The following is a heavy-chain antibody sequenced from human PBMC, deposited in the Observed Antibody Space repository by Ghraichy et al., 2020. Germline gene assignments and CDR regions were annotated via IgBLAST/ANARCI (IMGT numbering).Heavy chain of an antibody. J-gene: IGHJ5*02. CDR1: GGSISTYY. Sequence: SETLSLTCTVSGGSISTYYWSWIRQPPGKGLEWIGYICDSGSTNYNPSLKSRVTISVDTSKNQFSLKLSSVTAADTAVYYCARAGRLGNWFDPWGQGTLVTVSS. D-gene: IGHD3-22*01. CDR3: ARAGRLGNWFDP. CDR2: ICDSGST. V-gene: IGHV4-59*01.